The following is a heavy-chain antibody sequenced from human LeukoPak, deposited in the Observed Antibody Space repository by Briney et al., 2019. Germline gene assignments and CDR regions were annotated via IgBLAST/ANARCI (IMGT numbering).Heavy chain of an antibody. D-gene: IGHD6-13*01. V-gene: IGHV1-2*02. CDR2: INPNSGGT. J-gene: IGHJ4*02. CDR3: ARERFTGSSWQLYYFDY. Sequence: ASVKVSCKASGYTFTGYYMHWVRQAPGQGLEWMGWINPNSGGTNYAQKFQGRVTMTRDTSISTAYMELSRLRSDDTAVYYCARERFTGSSWQLYYFDYWGQGTPVTVSS. CDR1: GYTFTGYY.